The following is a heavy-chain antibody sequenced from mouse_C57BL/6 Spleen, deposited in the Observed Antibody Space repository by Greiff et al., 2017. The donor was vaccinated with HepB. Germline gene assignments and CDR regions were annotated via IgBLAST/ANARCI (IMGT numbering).Heavy chain of an antibody. D-gene: IGHD1-1*01. CDR2: IYPGNSDT. CDR3: TRITYGGDFDY. Sequence: DVKLQESGTVLARPGASVKMSCKTSGYTFTSYWMHWVKQRPGQGLEWIGAIYPGNSDTSYNQKFKGKAKLTAVTSDSTAYMELSSLTNEDSAVYYCTRITYGGDFDYWGQGTTLTVSS. J-gene: IGHJ2*01. V-gene: IGHV1-5*01. CDR1: GYTFTSYW.